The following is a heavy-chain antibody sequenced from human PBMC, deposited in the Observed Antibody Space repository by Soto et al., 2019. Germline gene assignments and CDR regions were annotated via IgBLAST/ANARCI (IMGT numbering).Heavy chain of an antibody. V-gene: IGHV4-31*03. Sequence: QVQLQESGPGLVKASQTLSLICSVSGESISSGGYYWSWIRHHPGKGLEWIGYIYDSESAYYNPSLKSGVTMSMDTSNNHFAMKLSSVTAADTAVYYCARASSSSSAADYWGQGTLITVSS. D-gene: IGHD6-6*01. CDR1: GESISSGGYY. CDR2: IYDSESA. CDR3: ARASSSSSAADY. J-gene: IGHJ4*02.